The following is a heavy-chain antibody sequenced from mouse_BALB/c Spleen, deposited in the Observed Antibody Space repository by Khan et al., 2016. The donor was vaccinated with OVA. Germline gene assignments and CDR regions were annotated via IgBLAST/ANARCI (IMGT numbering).Heavy chain of an antibody. J-gene: IGHJ4*01. Sequence: QQSPGKPSKWMGWINTYTGAPTYAYAFTGRFSFSLEPSASTAYFQFNNIQNEDTATYFCARPPYFSYTLAHGGQGTSVTVSS. CDR2: INTYTGAP. D-gene: IGHD2-10*01. V-gene: IGHV9-3-1*01. CDR3: ARPPYFSYTLAH.